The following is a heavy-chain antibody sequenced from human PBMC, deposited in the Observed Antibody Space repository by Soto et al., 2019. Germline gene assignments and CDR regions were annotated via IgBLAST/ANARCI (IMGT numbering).Heavy chain of an antibody. Sequence: QVQLQESGPGLVKPSQTLSLTCTVSGGSISSGGYYWSWIRQHPGKGLEWIGYIYYSGSTYYNPSLNSRVTISVDTSKNQFSLKLSSVTAADTAVYYCARAAASYGYYYGMDVWGQGTTVTVSS. CDR3: ARAAASYGYYYGMDV. J-gene: IGHJ6*02. V-gene: IGHV4-31*03. CDR1: GGSISSGGYY. D-gene: IGHD5-18*01. CDR2: IYYSGST.